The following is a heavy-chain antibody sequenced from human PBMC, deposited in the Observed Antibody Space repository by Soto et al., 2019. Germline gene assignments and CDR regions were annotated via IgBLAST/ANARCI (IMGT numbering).Heavy chain of an antibody. Sequence: KPSETLSLTCTVSGGSISSGGYYWSWIRQHPGKGLEWIGYIYYSGSTYYNPSLKSRVTISVDTSKNQFSLKLSSVTAADTAVYYCARTGELTTFDYWGQGTLVTVSS. D-gene: IGHD3-10*01. V-gene: IGHV4-31*03. CDR2: IYYSGST. CDR3: ARTGELTTFDY. J-gene: IGHJ4*02. CDR1: GGSISSGGYY.